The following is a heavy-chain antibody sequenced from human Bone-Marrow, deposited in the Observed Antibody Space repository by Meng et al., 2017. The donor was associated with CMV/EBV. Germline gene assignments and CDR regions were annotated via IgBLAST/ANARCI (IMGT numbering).Heavy chain of an antibody. V-gene: IGHV3-7*01. Sequence: GESLKISCAASGFTFSSYAMSWVRQAPGKGLEWVANIKEDGSDKYYVDSVKGRFTISRDNAKNSLYLQMNSLKAEDTAVYYCARDSSGYDYWGQGTLVTVSS. CDR1: GFTFSSYA. D-gene: IGHD6-19*01. CDR2: IKEDGSDK. J-gene: IGHJ4*02. CDR3: ARDSSGYDY.